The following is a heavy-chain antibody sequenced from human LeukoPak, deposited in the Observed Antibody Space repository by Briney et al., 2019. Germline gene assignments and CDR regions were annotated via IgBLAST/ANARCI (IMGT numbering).Heavy chain of an antibody. CDR1: GGTFSSYA. CDR3: ARVDSSGWSVDY. D-gene: IGHD6-19*01. Sequence: SVKVSCKASGGTFSSYAISWVRQAPGQGLEWMGGIIPIFGTANYAQKFQGRVTITTDESTSTAYMELSSLRSEDTAVYYCARVDSSGWSVDYWGQGTLVTVSS. CDR2: IIPIFGTA. J-gene: IGHJ4*02. V-gene: IGHV1-69*05.